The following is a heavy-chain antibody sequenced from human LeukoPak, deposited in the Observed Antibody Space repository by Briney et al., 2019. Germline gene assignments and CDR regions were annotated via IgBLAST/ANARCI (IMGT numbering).Heavy chain of an antibody. CDR2: IYSGGST. V-gene: IGHV3-66*01. J-gene: IGHJ4*02. Sequence: GGSLRLSCAASEFSVGSNYMTWVRQAPGKGLEWVSLIYSGGSTYYADSVKGRFTISRDNAKNSLYLQMNSLRAEDTAVYYCARVSGYYYRFDYWGQGTLVTVSS. D-gene: IGHD3-22*01. CDR3: ARVSGYYYRFDY. CDR1: EFSVGSNY.